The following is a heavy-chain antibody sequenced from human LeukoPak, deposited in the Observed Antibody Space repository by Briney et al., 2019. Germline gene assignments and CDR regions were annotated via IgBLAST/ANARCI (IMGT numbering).Heavy chain of an antibody. CDR1: GGSFSGYY. CDR3: ARFQTRIAAAATHWFDP. V-gene: IGHV4-34*01. CDR2: INHSGST. J-gene: IGHJ5*02. D-gene: IGHD6-13*01. Sequence: SETLSLTCADYGGSFSGYYWSWIRQPPGKGLEWIGEINHSGSTNYNPSLKSRVTISVDTSKNQFSLKLSSVTAADTAVYYCARFQTRIAAAATHWFDPWGQGTLVTVSS.